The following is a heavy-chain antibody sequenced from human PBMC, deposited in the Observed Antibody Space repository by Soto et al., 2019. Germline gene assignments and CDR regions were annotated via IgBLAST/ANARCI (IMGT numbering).Heavy chain of an antibody. D-gene: IGHD3-3*01. CDR1: GFSLSTSGVG. J-gene: IGHJ5*02. Sequence: SGPTLVNPTQTLTLTCTFSGFSLSTSGVGVGWIRQPPGKALEWLALIYWDDDKRYSPSLKSRLTITKDTSKNQVVLTMTNMDPVDTATYYCAHAHYDFWSGYPTYNWFDPWGQGTLVT. CDR3: AHAHYDFWSGYPTYNWFDP. V-gene: IGHV2-5*02. CDR2: IYWDDDK.